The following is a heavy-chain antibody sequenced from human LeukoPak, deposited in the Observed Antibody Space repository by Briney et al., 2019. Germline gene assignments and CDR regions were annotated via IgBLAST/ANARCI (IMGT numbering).Heavy chain of an antibody. V-gene: IGHV3-23*01. CDR3: AKASSSWYSLNYFDY. Sequence: GGSLRLSCAASGFTFSSYGISWVRQAPGKGLEWVSAISGSGGSTYYADSVKGRFTISRDNSKNTLYLQMNSLGAEDTAVYYCAKASSSWYSLNYFDYWGQGTLVTVSS. CDR1: GFTFSSYG. CDR2: ISGSGGST. J-gene: IGHJ4*02. D-gene: IGHD6-13*01.